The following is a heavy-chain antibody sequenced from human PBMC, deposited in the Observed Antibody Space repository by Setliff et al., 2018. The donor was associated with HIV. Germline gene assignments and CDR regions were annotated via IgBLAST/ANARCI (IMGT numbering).Heavy chain of an antibody. J-gene: IGHJ6*03. D-gene: IGHD6-19*01. V-gene: IGHV1-2*06. CDR3: ARDPRQWLGGIYGNYYMDV. CDR2: ISPIGDQT. Sequence: ASVKVSCKTSGYTFTGFYINWVRQAPGKGLEWMGRISPIGDQTRPARKFQGRVTMATETSITTAYMELTNLRSDDTAVYYCARDPRQWLGGIYGNYYMDVWGKGTTVTVSS. CDR1: GYTFTGFY.